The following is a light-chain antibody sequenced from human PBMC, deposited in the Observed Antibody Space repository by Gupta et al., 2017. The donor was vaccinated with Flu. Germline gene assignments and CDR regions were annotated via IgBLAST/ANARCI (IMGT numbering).Light chain of an antibody. J-gene: IGKJ4*01. V-gene: IGKV3-20*01. CDR2: GAS. Sequence: ELVLTQSPGTLSLSPGERATLSCRASQSVRSSYLAWYQQKPGQAPRLLIYGASSRATGIPDRFSGSGSGTDFTLTISRLEPEDFAVYYCQQDGSSRLTFGGGTKVEIK. CDR3: QQDGSSRLT. CDR1: QSVRSSY.